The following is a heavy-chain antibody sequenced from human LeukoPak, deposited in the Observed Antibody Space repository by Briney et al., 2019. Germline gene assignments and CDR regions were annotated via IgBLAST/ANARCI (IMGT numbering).Heavy chain of an antibody. Sequence: PGGSLRLSCAASGLSFRSYAVSWVRQAPGKGLEWVLAISGSGTSTYYADSVKGRFTISRDNSKNTLYLQMNSLRAEDTAVYYCEGTYYYDSSDDYWGQGTLVTVSS. CDR1: GLSFRSYA. CDR2: ISGSGTST. V-gene: IGHV3-23*01. J-gene: IGHJ4*02. D-gene: IGHD3-22*01. CDR3: EGTYYYDSSDDY.